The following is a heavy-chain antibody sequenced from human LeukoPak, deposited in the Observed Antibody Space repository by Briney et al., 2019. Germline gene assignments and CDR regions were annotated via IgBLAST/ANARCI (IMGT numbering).Heavy chain of an antibody. CDR2: ISSSGSTI. CDR3: AREGRQRNWFDP. J-gene: IGHJ5*02. V-gene: IGHV3-48*03. Sequence: GGSLRLSCAASGFTFSSYEMNWVRQAPGKGLEWVSYISSSGSTIYYADSVKGRFTISRDNAKNSLYLQMNSLRAEDTAVYYCAREGRQRNWFDPWGQGTLVTVSS. CDR1: GFTFSSYE. D-gene: IGHD6-25*01.